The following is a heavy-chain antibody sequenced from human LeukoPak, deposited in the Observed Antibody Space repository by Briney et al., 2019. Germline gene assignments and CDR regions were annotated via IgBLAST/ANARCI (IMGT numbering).Heavy chain of an antibody. CDR3: ARGIQEDYYDSSGYYYSWFDP. CDR1: GGSISSGGYS. D-gene: IGHD3-22*01. CDR2: LYHSGST. J-gene: IGHJ5*02. V-gene: IGHV4-30-2*01. Sequence: SQTLSLTCAVSGGSISSGGYSWSWIRQPPGKGLEWIGYLYHSGSTYYNPSLKSRVIISVDRSKNQFSLKLSSVTAADTAVYYCARGIQEDYYDSSGYYYSWFDPWGQGTLVTVSS.